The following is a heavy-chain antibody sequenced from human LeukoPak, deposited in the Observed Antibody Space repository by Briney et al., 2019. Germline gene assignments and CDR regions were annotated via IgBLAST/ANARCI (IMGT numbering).Heavy chain of an antibody. CDR2: IYYSGST. V-gene: IGHV4-30-4*08. CDR3: ARDGEPLISYYYYYYMDV. J-gene: IGHJ6*03. D-gene: IGHD1-14*01. CDR1: GGSISSGDYY. Sequence: PSETLSLTCTVSGGSISSGDYYWSWIRQPPGKGLEWIGYIYYSGSTYYNPSLKSRVTISVDTSKNQFSLKLSSVTAADTAVYYCARDGEPLISYYYYYYMDVWGKGTTVTVSS.